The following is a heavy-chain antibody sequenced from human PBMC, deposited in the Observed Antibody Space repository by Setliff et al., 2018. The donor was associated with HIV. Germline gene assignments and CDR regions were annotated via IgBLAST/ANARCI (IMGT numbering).Heavy chain of an antibody. CDR3: VRGYRSAWNSWFDA. CDR2: LNPSEGTT. Sequence: GASVKVSCKASGYTFTTYYIHWVRQAPGQGLEWMGILNPSEGTTSFAQKFQGRVTMTRDTSTSTVHMDLSSLRADDTAVYYCVRGYRSAWNSWFDAWGQGTRVTVSS. CDR1: GYTFTTYY. D-gene: IGHD6-19*01. J-gene: IGHJ5*02. V-gene: IGHV1-46*01.